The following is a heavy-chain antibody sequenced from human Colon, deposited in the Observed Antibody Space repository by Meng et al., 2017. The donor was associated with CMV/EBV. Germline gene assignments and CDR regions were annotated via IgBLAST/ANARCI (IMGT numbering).Heavy chain of an antibody. CDR1: GFTFSSYS. CDR2: ISSSSSTI. CDR3: ARADPSEDIVVVPAAIG. D-gene: IGHD2-2*01. J-gene: IGHJ4*02. V-gene: IGHV3-48*04. Sequence: GESLKISCAASGFTFSSYSMNWVRQAPGKGLEWVSYISSSSSTIYYADSVKGRFTISRDNAKNSLYRQMNSLRAEDTAVYYCARADPSEDIVVVPAAIGWGQGTLVTVSS.